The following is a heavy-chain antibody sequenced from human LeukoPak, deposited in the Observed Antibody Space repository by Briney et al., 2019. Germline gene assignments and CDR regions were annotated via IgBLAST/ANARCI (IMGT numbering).Heavy chain of an antibody. CDR1: GGSISSGGYS. J-gene: IGHJ5*02. CDR2: IYHSAST. Sequence: SETLSLTCAVSGGSISSGGYSWSWIRQPPGKGLEWIGYIYHSASTYHNPSLKSRVTISVDRSKNQFSLKLSSVTAADTAVYYCARRSLLDNWFDPWGQGTLVTVSS. CDR3: ARRSLLDNWFDP. V-gene: IGHV4-30-2*01.